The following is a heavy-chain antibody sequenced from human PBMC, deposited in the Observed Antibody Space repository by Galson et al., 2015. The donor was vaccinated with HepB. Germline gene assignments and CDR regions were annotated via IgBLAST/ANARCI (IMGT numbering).Heavy chain of an antibody. CDR3: AKGGSSTRSYYYYYYMDV. CDR2: ISGSGGST. J-gene: IGHJ6*03. CDR1: GFTFSSYA. Sequence: SLRLSCAASGFTFSSYAMSWVRQAPGKGLEWVSAISGSGGSTYYADSVKGRFTISRDNSKNTLYLQMNSLRAEDTAVYYCAKGGSSTRSYYYYYYMDVWGKGTTVTVSS. V-gene: IGHV3-23*01. D-gene: IGHD2-2*01.